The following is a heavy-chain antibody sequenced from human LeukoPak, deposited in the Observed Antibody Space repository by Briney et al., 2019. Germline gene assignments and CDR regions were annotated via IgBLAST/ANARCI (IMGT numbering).Heavy chain of an antibody. D-gene: IGHD4-11*01. Sequence: SETLSLTCAVYGGSFSGYYWSWIRQPPGKGPEWIGEINHSGNTNYNPSLKSRVTISVDTSKNQFSLKLSSVTAADTAVYYCAGTVTTRLFTVDVWGKGTTVTVSS. CDR1: GGSFSGYY. V-gene: IGHV4-34*01. J-gene: IGHJ6*04. CDR2: INHSGNT. CDR3: AGTVTTRLFTVDV.